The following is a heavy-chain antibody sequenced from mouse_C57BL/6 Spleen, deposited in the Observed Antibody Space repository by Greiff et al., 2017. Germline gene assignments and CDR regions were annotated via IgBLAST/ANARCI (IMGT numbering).Heavy chain of an antibody. D-gene: IGHD1-1*01. Sequence: QVQLKESGAELARPGASVKLSCKASGYTFTSYGISWVKQRTGQGLEWIGEIYPRSGNTYYNEKFKGKATLTADKSSSTAYMELRSLTSEDSAVYFWARSGYYGSSYGWYFDVWGTGTTVTVSS. J-gene: IGHJ1*03. V-gene: IGHV1-81*01. CDR3: ARSGYYGSSYGWYFDV. CDR2: IYPRSGNT. CDR1: GYTFTSYG.